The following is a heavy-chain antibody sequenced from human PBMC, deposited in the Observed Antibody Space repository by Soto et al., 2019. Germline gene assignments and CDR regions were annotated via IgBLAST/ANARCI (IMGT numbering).Heavy chain of an antibody. CDR3: ARDVFGRELFNYFDY. V-gene: IGHV1-69*06. CDR2: IIPIFGTA. D-gene: IGHD1-26*01. CDR1: GGTFSSYA. J-gene: IGHJ4*02. Sequence: SVKVSCKASGGTFSSYAISWSQQPPGQGLEWMGGIIPIFGTANYAQKFQGRVTITADKSTSTAYMELNSLRAEDTAVYYCARDVFGRELFNYFDYWGQGTLVTVSS.